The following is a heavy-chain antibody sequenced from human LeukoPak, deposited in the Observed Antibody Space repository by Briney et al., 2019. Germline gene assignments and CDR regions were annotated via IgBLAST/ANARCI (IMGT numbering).Heavy chain of an antibody. J-gene: IGHJ4*02. CDR3: AKDFYDSSGTEIDY. V-gene: IGHV3-23*01. Sequence: GGSLRLSCAASGFTFSSYAMSWVRQAPGKGLEWVSAISGSGGSTYYADSVKGRFTISRDNSKNTLYLQMNSLRAEDTAVYYCAKDFYDSSGTEIDYWGQGTLVTVSS. D-gene: IGHD3-22*01. CDR1: GFTFSSYA. CDR2: ISGSGGST.